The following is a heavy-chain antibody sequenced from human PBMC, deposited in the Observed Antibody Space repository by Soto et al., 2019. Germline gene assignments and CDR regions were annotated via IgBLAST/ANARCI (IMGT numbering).Heavy chain of an antibody. CDR1: GCTLNTYY. CDR2: INPRGGGT. J-gene: IGHJ6*02. D-gene: IGHD2-15*01. Sequence: ASVKVSCKASGCTLNTYYMHWVRQAPGQGPEWMGIINPRGGGTTYAQNFQDRVTMTSDTSSSTVYMELSSLRSGDTAVYYCARGGGFSPYYYNLDVWGQGTTVTVSS. V-gene: IGHV1-46*02. CDR3: ARGGGFSPYYYNLDV.